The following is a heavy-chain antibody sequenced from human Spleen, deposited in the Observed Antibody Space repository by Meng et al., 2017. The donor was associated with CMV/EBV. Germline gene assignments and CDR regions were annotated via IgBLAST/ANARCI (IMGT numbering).Heavy chain of an antibody. CDR2: TKQDGSEK. V-gene: IGHV3-7*01. CDR3: ARVGPGGGGAFDL. CDR1: GFIFSDYW. D-gene: IGHD1-26*01. J-gene: IGHJ4*03. Sequence: GGSLRLSCVASGFIFSDYWMSWVRQAPGKGLEWVANTKQDGSEKDYWDSVKGRFTISRDNSKNSLYLQMSSLTAEDTAVYYCARVGPGGGGAFDLWDQGTLVTVSS.